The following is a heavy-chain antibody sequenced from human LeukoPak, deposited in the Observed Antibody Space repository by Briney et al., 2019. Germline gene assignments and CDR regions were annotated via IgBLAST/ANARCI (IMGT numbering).Heavy chain of an antibody. Sequence: ASVKVSCKASGYTFTSYGISWVRQAPGQGLEWMGWISAYNGNTNYAQKLQGRVTMTTDTSTSTAYMELRSLRSDDTAVYYCAREAPIIVGATSGEEVYYYYYMDVWGKGTTVTVSS. CDR1: GYTFTSYG. CDR2: ISAYNGNT. V-gene: IGHV1-18*01. D-gene: IGHD1-26*01. J-gene: IGHJ6*03. CDR3: AREAPIIVGATSGEEVYYYYYMDV.